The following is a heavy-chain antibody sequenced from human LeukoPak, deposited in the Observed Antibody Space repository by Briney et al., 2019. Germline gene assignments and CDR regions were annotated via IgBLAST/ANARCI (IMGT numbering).Heavy chain of an antibody. CDR1: GYTFTGYY. J-gene: IGHJ4*02. V-gene: IGHV1-2*02. CDR3: ARSDCGGDCYPSSVDY. CDR2: INPNSGGT. Sequence: GASVKVSCKASGYTFTGYYMHWVRQAPGQGLEWMGWINPNSGGTNYAQKFQGRVTMTRDTSISTAYMELSRLRSDDTAVYYCARSDCGGDCYPSSVDYWGQGTLVTVSS. D-gene: IGHD2-21*02.